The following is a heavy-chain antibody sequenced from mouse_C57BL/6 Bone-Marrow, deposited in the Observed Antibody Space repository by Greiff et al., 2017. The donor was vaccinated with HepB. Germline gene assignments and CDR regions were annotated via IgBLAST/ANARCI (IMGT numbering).Heavy chain of an antibody. Sequence: QVQLQQPGAELVKPGASVKLSCKASGYTFTSYWMQWVKQRPGQGLEWIGEIDPSDSYTNYNQKFKGKATLTVDTSSSTAYMQLRSLTSEDSAVYYCARAYGSSYGYAMDYWGQGTSVTVSS. CDR1: GYTFTSYW. CDR2: IDPSDSYT. CDR3: ARAYGSSYGYAMDY. D-gene: IGHD1-1*01. V-gene: IGHV1-50*01. J-gene: IGHJ4*01.